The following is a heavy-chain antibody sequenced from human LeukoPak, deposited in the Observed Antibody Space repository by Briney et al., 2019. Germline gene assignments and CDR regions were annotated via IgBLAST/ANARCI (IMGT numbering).Heavy chain of an antibody. Sequence: GGSLRLSCAASGFTFSSYWVHWVRQAPGKGLVWVSRINSDGSGTIYADSVRGRFTISRDNAKNTLYLQVNSLRAEDTAVYYCARTEGTVAYDSCGQGTLVTVSS. CDR1: GFTFSSYW. CDR3: ARTEGTVAYDS. CDR2: INSDGSGT. J-gene: IGHJ5*01. D-gene: IGHD4-23*01. V-gene: IGHV3-74*01.